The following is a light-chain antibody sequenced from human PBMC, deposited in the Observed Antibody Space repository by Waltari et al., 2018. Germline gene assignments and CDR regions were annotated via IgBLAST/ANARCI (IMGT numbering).Light chain of an antibody. CDR3: CSYAGSSRV. Sequence: QSALTQPASVSGSPGQSITIPCPGTRSDVGSYNLFSWYQQHPGKAPKLMIYEGSKRPSGVSNRFSGSKSGNTASLTISGLQAEDEADYSCCSYAGSSRVFGGGTKLPVL. J-gene: IGLJ3*02. CDR2: EGS. V-gene: IGLV2-23*01. CDR1: RSDVGSYNL.